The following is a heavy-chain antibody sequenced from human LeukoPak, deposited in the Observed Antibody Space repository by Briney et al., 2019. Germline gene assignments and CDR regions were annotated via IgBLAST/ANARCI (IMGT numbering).Heavy chain of an antibody. D-gene: IGHD6-13*01. CDR2: ISYDGSSK. V-gene: IGHV3-30-3*01. J-gene: IGHJ3*02. Sequence: PGRSLRLSCAASGFTFSSYAMHWVRQAPGKGLEWVAVISYDGSSKYYADSVKGRFTISRDNSKNTLYLQMNSLRAEDTAVYYCARRDSSSWYEDAFDIWGQGTMVTVSS. CDR3: ARRDSSSWYEDAFDI. CDR1: GFTFSSYA.